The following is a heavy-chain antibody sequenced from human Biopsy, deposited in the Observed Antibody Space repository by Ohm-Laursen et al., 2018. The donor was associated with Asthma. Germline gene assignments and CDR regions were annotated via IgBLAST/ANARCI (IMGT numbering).Heavy chain of an antibody. CDR2: IFYSGAT. J-gene: IGHJ4*02. CDR3: ARGTIVAGIDY. CDR1: GGSVSGDKYY. Sequence: SDTLSLTCSVSGGSVSGDKYYWSWIRQPPGKGLEWIAYIFYSGATNYNPALKSRVAQSIDTSKSQFSLRLNSLSAADTAVYYCARGTIVAGIDYWGRGTLVTVSS. D-gene: IGHD5-12*01. V-gene: IGHV4-61*01.